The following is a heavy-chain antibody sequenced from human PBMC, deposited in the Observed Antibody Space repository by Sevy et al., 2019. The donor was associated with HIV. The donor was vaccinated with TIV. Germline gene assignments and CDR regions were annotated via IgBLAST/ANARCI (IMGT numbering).Heavy chain of an antibody. CDR2: IYYSGST. CDR3: ARVPRSTTVTTDFDY. J-gene: IGHJ4*02. Sequence: SETLSLTCTVSGGSISSGDYYWCWIRQPPGKGLEWLGYIYYSGSTYYNPSLKSRVTISVDTSKNQFSLKLSSVTAADTAVYYCARVPRSTTVTTDFDYWGQGTLVTVSS. CDR1: GGSISSGDYY. D-gene: IGHD4-17*01. V-gene: IGHV4-30-4*01.